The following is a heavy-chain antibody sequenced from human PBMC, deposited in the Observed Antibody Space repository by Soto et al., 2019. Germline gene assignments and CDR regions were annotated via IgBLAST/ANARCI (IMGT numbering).Heavy chain of an antibody. CDR2: ISGSGGST. CDR1: GFTFSSYA. J-gene: IGHJ3*02. Sequence: EVQLLESGGGLVQPGGSLRLSCAASGFTFSSYAMSWVRQAPGKGLEWVSAISGSGGSTYYADSVKGRFTISRENSKNTLYLQMNSLRAEDTAVYYCAKAQRTERYCSGGSCFRHAFDIWGQGTMVTVSS. CDR3: AKAQRTERYCSGGSCFRHAFDI. D-gene: IGHD2-15*01. V-gene: IGHV3-23*01.